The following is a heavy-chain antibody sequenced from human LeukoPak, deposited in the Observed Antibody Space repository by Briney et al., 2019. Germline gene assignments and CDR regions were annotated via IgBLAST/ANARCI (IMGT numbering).Heavy chain of an antibody. CDR1: GGSISSYY. V-gene: IGHV4-59*01. Sequence: PSETLCLTGTVSGGSISSYYWSWIRQPPGKGLEWIGYISYSAITNYNPALKSRVTISIDTYKNQFSLKLCSVTAADTAVYYCARALHRQWLADRGYFDYWGQGTLVTVSS. CDR2: ISYSAIT. CDR3: ARALHRQWLADRGYFDY. D-gene: IGHD6-19*01. J-gene: IGHJ4*02.